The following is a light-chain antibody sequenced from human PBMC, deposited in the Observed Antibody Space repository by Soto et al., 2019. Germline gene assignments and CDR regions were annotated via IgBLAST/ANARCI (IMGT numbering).Light chain of an antibody. J-gene: IGKJ5*01. Sequence: EVVLTQSPGTLSLSPGERVTILCLASQSVSSTSLASYQQKPGQTPRLLIYGPSSRATVTPDRISGGGSGTHFTLTISRLEPEDFVVYYCQHYVTSSITFGQGTRLYIK. V-gene: IGKV3-20*01. CDR1: QSVSSTS. CDR3: QHYVTSSIT. CDR2: GPS.